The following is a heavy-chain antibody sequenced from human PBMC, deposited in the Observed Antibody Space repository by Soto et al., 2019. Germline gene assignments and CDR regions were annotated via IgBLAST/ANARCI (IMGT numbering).Heavy chain of an antibody. D-gene: IGHD3-10*01. V-gene: IGHV4-61*08. CDR2: IYDSWST. J-gene: IGHJ4*02. Sequence: QVQLQESGPGLVKPSETMSLTCNVSGASVSSKDYYWTWIRQPPGKGLEWLGYIYDSWSTKYNPALQSRVTISADTSKNQLSLRGRSVTAADTAIYYCARDIGEFDRYFDYWGQGILVTVSS. CDR1: GASVSSKDYY. CDR3: ARDIGEFDRYFDY.